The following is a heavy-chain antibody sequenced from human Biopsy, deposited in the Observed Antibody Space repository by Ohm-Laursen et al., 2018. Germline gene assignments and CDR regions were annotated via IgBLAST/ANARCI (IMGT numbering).Heavy chain of an antibody. CDR1: GVTLSGYS. CDR2: ISASSSYI. J-gene: IGHJ6*02. D-gene: IGHD1-1*01. Sequence: SLRLSCSASGVTLSGYSMNWVRQAPGKGLEWVSSISASSSYIYYADSVKGRFTVSKENGKNSLYLHMNSLRAEDTAVYYCARDGRGYNHQYYYGMDVWGQGTAVTVSS. V-gene: IGHV3-21*01. CDR3: ARDGRGYNHQYYYGMDV.